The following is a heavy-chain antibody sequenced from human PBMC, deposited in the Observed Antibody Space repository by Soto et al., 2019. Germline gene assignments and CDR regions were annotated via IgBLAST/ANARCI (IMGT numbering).Heavy chain of an antibody. CDR2: IVPIVGTT. J-gene: IGHJ4*02. D-gene: IGHD5-12*01. V-gene: IGHV1-69*05. CDR1: GGTFSSSA. CDR3: VRVVSIPGYACH. Sequence: QVQLVQSGAEVRQPASSVKVSCKTSGGTFSSSAISWVRQAPGQGLEWMGGIVPIVGTTTYAKKFQGRVSITSDEATSTAYMHLSRLRSDDTAVYHCVRVVSIPGYACHWGQGSLVSVSS.